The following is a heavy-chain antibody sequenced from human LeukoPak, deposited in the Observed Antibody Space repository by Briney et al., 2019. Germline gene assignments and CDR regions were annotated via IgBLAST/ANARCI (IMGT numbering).Heavy chain of an antibody. V-gene: IGHV1-24*01. CDR2: FDPQDRET. CDR1: GYTLTEIA. J-gene: IGHJ4*02. CDR3: AIIASAGTFDY. Sequence: ASVKVSCKVSGYTLTEIAMHWVRQAPGEGLEWMGGFDPQDRETVYAQKFQGRVTMTEDTSTDTAFMELSGLRSEDTALYYCAIIASAGTFDYWGQGALVIVSS. D-gene: IGHD6-13*01.